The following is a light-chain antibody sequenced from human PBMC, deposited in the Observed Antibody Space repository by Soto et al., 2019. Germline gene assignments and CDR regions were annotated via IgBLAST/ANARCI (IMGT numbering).Light chain of an antibody. CDR2: GAS. J-gene: IGKJ4*01. CDR1: QSVSDNY. Sequence: EIVLTQSPGTLSLSPGERATLSCRASQSVSDNYLAWYQQKPGQAPRLLIYGASSRATGIPDRLSGSGSGTDFTLTISRREPEDFAVYYCQQYGGSPRVTFGGGTKVEIK. V-gene: IGKV3-20*01. CDR3: QQYGGSPRVT.